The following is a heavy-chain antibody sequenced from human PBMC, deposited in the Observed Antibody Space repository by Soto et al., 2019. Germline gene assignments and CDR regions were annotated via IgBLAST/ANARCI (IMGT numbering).Heavy chain of an antibody. CDR1: EFTISNYW. V-gene: IGHV3-74*01. J-gene: IGHJ4*02. CDR2: INSDASTA. Sequence: GGSLRLSCVASEFTISNYWMHWVRQAPGEGLVWVSRINSDASTADYADPVKGRFTVSRDNAKNTLYLQMNSLRAEDTALYYSAGDPFYYASGFGGQGTLVTVSS. D-gene: IGHD3-10*01. CDR3: AGDPFYYASGF.